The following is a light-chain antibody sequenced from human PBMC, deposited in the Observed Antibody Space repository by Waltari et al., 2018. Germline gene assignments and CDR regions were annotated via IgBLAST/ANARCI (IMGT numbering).Light chain of an antibody. V-gene: IGLV2-14*01. CDR2: DVS. J-gene: IGLJ2*01. Sequence: QSVLTQPASVSGSPGQSIPISCPGTSTDIGRYNYVSWYQQHPGKAPKLMIYDVSTRPSGVSTRFSGSKSGNTASLTISGLQAEDEADYYCSSYTSITTVIFGGGTKLTVL. CDR3: SSYTSITTVI. CDR1: STDIGRYNY.